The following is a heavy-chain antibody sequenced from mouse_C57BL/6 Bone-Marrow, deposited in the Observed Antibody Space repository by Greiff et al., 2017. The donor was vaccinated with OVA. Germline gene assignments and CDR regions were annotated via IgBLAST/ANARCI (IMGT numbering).Heavy chain of an antibody. J-gene: IGHJ2*01. CDR2: IDPETGGT. D-gene: IGHD2-5*01. CDR1: GYTFTDYE. CDR3: TSSYSNYGDFDY. Sequence: QVQLQQSGAELVRPGASVTLSCKASGYTFTDYEMHWVKQTPVHGLEWIGAIDPETGGTAYNQKFKGKAILTVDKSSSTAYMELRSLTSEDSAVYYYTSSYSNYGDFDYWGQGTTLTVSS. V-gene: IGHV1-15*01.